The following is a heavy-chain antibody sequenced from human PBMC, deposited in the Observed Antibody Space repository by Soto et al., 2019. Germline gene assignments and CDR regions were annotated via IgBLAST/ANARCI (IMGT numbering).Heavy chain of an antibody. V-gene: IGHV1-18*01. CDR3: ARHKYSSGYKYFDY. Sequence: ASVKVSCKASGYTFTSYGISWVRQAPGQGLEWMGWISAYNGNTNYAQKLQGRVTMTTDTSTSTAYMELRSLRSDDTAVYYCARHKYSSGYKYFDYWGQGTLVTVSS. D-gene: IGHD6-19*01. CDR2: ISAYNGNT. CDR1: GYTFTSYG. J-gene: IGHJ4*02.